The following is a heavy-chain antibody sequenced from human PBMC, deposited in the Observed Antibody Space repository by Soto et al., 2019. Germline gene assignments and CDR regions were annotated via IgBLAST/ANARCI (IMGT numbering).Heavy chain of an antibody. CDR3: ARGYYSSSSAYYYYMDV. V-gene: IGHV4-59*01. J-gene: IGHJ6*03. CDR2: IYYSGNT. CDR1: GGSISSYH. Sequence: SETLSLTCTVSGGSISSYHWSWIRQPPGKGLEWIGYIYYSGNTNYNPSLKSRVTISVDTSKNQFSLKVNSVTAADTAVYYCARGYYSSSSAYYYYMDVWGKGTTVTVSS. D-gene: IGHD6-6*01.